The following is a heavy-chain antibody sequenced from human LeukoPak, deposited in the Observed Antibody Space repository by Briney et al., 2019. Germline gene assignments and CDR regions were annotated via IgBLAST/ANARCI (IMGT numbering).Heavy chain of an antibody. CDR2: MNPNSGNT. Sequence: ASVKVSCKASGYTFTSYDINWVRQATGQGLEWMGWMNPNSGNTGYAQKFQGRVTITRNTSISTAYMELRSLRSEDTAVYYCARSMTTVTTRIYYYYMDVWGKGTTVTVFS. CDR1: GYTFTSYD. J-gene: IGHJ6*03. D-gene: IGHD4-11*01. V-gene: IGHV1-8*03. CDR3: ARSMTTVTTRIYYYYMDV.